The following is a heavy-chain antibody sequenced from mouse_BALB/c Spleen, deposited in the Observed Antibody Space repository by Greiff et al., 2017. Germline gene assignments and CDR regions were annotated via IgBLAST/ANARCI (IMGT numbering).Heavy chain of an antibody. V-gene: IGHV5-9-4*01. CDR3: AREYYYGSSYGRYFDV. CDR2: ISSGGSYT. D-gene: IGHD1-1*01. J-gene: IGHJ1*01. CDR1: GFTFSSYA. Sequence: EVILVESGGGLVKPGGSLKLSCAASGFTFSSYAMSWVRQSPEKRLEWVAEISSGGSYTYYPDTVTGRFTISRDNAKNTLYLEMSSLRSEDTAMYYCAREYYYGSSYGRYFDVWGAGTTVTVSS.